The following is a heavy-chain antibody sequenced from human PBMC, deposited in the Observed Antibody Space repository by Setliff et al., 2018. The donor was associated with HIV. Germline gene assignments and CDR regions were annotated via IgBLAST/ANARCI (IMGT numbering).Heavy chain of an antibody. V-gene: IGHV3-11*04. J-gene: IGHJ6*02. D-gene: IGHD3-3*01. CDR3: ARDYLYYNLYNGSPVYGMDV. CDR1: GFTFSDYA. Sequence: PGGSLRLSCAASGFTFSDYAMSWVRQAPGKGLEWLSYISSSGTTTYYADSVKGRFTISRDNSKNSLYLQMNSLRVEDTAVYYCARDYLYYNLYNGSPVYGMDVWGQGTTVTVSS. CDR2: ISSSGTTT.